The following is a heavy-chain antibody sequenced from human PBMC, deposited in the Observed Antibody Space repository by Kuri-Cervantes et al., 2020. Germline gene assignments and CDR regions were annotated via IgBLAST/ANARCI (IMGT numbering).Heavy chain of an antibody. CDR3: ASFPSYRLGYFQH. CDR1: GFTFSSYA. J-gene: IGHJ1*01. Sequence: GESLKISCAASGFTFSSYAMHWVRQAPGKGLEWVAVISYDGSNKYYPDSVKGRFTISRDNSKNTLYLQMNSLRAEDTAVYYCASFPSYRLGYFQHWGQGTLVTVSS. D-gene: IGHD3-16*02. CDR2: ISYDGSNK. V-gene: IGHV3-30-3*01.